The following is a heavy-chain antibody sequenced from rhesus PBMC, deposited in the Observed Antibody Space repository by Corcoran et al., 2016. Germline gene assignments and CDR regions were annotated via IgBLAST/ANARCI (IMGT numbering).Heavy chain of an antibody. CDR3: AREDFAPGHGLNS. Sequence: QEQLQESGPGPVRPSETLSLTCAVSGFSISSDYWTWIRQPPGKGLEWIGCIYGSSGHTYYNSFLKSRVTISTDTSKNQFSLKLNSVTAADTAVYYCAREDFAPGHGLNSWGQGVVVTVSS. V-gene: IGHV4-160*01. CDR1: GFSISSDY. J-gene: IGHJ6*01. D-gene: IGHD1-38*01. CDR2: IYGSSGHT.